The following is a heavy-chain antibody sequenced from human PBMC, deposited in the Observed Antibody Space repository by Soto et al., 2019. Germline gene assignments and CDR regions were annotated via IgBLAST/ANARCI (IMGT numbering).Heavy chain of an antibody. CDR1: GLTFNRAG. CDR2: ISDDGNIK. J-gene: IGHJ4*02. Sequence: PGGSLRLSCAASGLTFNRAGMHWVRQAPGKGLEWVALISDDGNIKYYADSVEGRFTISRDNSKDTLYLQMNSLRVEDTAVYYCAKDKGKRYFDYWGQGXLVTVYS. CDR3: AKDKGKRYFDY. V-gene: IGHV3-30*18.